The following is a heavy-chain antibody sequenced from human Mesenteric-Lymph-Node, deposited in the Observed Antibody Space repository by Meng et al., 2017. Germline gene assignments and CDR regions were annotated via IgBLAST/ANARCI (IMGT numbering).Heavy chain of an antibody. Sequence: GSLRLSCTVSGGSISSGYYWGWIRQPPGKGLEWIGSIYHSGSTYYNPSLKSRVTISVDTSKNQFSLKLSSVTAADTAVYYCARGYDSSGYNDYWGQGTLVTVSS. D-gene: IGHD3-22*01. CDR1: GGSISSGYY. CDR3: ARGYDSSGYNDY. V-gene: IGHV4-38-2*02. J-gene: IGHJ4*02. CDR2: IYHSGST.